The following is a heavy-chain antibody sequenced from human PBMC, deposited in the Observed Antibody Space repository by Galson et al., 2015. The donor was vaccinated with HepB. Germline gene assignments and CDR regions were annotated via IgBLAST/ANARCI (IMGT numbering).Heavy chain of an antibody. CDR2: IIPILGIA. V-gene: IGHV1-69*04. CDR3: AREGGGVVVVAATPNWFDP. J-gene: IGHJ5*02. CDR1: GGTFSSYA. D-gene: IGHD2-15*01. Sequence: SVKVSCKASGGTFSSYAISWVRQAPGQGLEWMGRIIPILGIANYAQKFQGRVTITADKSTSTAYMELSSLRSEDTAVYYCAREGGGVVVVAATPNWFDPWGQGTLVTVSS.